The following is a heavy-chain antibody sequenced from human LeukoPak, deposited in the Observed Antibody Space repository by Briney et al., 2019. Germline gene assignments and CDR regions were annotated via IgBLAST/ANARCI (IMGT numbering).Heavy chain of an antibody. D-gene: IGHD3-16*01. Sequence: ASVKVSCKASGGTFSSYAIGWVRQAPGQGLEWMGWISANNGNTNYAQKVQGRVTMTRDTSTSTAYMELRSLRYDDTAVYYCSRDDGPFGGVRFDHWGQGTLVTVSS. CDR2: ISANNGNT. CDR3: SRDDGPFGGVRFDH. V-gene: IGHV1-18*01. J-gene: IGHJ4*02. CDR1: GGTFSSYA.